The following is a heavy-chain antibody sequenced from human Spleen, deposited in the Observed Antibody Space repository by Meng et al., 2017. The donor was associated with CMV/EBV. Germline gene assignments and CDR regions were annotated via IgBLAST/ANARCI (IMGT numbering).Heavy chain of an antibody. Sequence: GGSLRLSCAASGFTFDDYAMHWVRQAPGKGLEWVSGISWNSGSIGYADSVKGRFTISRDNAKNSLYLQMNSLRAEDTAVYYCASYCSTTTCYTTPFDYWGQGTLVTVSS. CDR1: GFTFDDYA. CDR3: ASYCSTTTCYTTPFDY. CDR2: ISWNSGSI. D-gene: IGHD2-2*02. V-gene: IGHV3-9*01. J-gene: IGHJ4*02.